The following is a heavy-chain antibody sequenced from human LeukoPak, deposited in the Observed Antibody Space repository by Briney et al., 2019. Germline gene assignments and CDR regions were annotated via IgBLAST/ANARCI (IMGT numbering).Heavy chain of an antibody. CDR1: NGPTNTYQ. J-gene: IGHJ4*02. D-gene: IGHD3-22*01. CDR2: IHYSGSA. CDR3: ASDSFYESGGYFYY. Sequence: PSETLSLTCTVSNGPTNTYQWTWIRQPPGRGLEWIGNIHYSGSANYNPSLKSRVIISLDTSKNQFSLKVTSVTAADTAVYYCASDSFYESGGYFYYWGQGTPVTVSS. V-gene: IGHV4-59*12.